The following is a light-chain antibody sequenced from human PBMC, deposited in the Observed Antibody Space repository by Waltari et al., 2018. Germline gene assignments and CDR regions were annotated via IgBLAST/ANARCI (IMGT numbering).Light chain of an antibody. Sequence: QSVLTQPPSASGTPGQRVTISCSGSSSNIGSNYVYWYQQLPGTAPKLLIYRNNQRLSGVPYRVSGSKSGTSAALAISGLRSEDEADYYCVAWDDSLSGWVFGGGTKLTVL. J-gene: IGLJ3*02. CDR1: SSNIGSNY. V-gene: IGLV1-47*01. CDR2: RNN. CDR3: VAWDDSLSGWV.